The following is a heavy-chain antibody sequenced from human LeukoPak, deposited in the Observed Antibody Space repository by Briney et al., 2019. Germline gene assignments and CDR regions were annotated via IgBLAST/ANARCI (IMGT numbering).Heavy chain of an antibody. Sequence: SETLSLTCAVYGGSFSGYYWSWIRQPPGEGLEWIGYIYNSGNTNYNPSLKSRVTISVDTSKNQFSLKLTSVTAADTAVYYCARYRALDIWGRGTLVTVSS. V-gene: IGHV4-59*01. CDR1: GGSFSGYY. CDR2: IYNSGNT. CDR3: ARYRALDI. J-gene: IGHJ3*02.